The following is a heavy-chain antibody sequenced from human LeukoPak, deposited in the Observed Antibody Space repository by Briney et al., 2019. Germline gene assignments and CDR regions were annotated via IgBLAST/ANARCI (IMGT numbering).Heavy chain of an antibody. CDR2: ISSTSGTI. V-gene: IGHV3-48*01. Sequence: PGGSLRLSCAASGFTFSSYSMNWVRQAPGKGLEWVSYISSTSGTIDYADSVKGRFTISRDNAKTSLYLQMNSLRAEDTAVYYCTSRGTLYGYWGQGTLVTVSS. D-gene: IGHD2/OR15-2a*01. CDR3: TSRGTLYGY. CDR1: GFTFSSYS. J-gene: IGHJ4*02.